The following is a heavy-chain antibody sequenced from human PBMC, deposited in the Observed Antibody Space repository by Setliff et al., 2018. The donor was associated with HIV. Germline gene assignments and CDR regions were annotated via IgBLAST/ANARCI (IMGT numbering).Heavy chain of an antibody. V-gene: IGHV3-11*04. D-gene: IGHD3-10*01. J-gene: IGHJ4*02. CDR3: AIIRVNGSPY. CDR1: GFSFSDYY. Sequence: GGSLRLSCAASGFSFSDYYMTWVRQAPGRGLEWVSYITSSGTTTLYGDSMRGRFTASRDNAESSMYLQMSNLRAEDTAVYYCAIIRVNGSPYWGQGTPVTV. CDR2: ITSSGTTT.